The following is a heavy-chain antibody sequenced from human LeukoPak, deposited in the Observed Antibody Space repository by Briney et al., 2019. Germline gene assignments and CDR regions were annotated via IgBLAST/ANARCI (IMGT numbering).Heavy chain of an antibody. CDR3: ARGKNDILTGYSNWFDH. V-gene: IGHV3-74*01. CDR1: GFTFSSYW. J-gene: IGHJ5*02. D-gene: IGHD3-9*01. Sequence: GGSLRLSCAASGFTFSSYWMHWVRQAPGKGLVWVSRINSDGSSTNYEDSVKGRFTISRDNAKNTLYLQMNSMRAEDTAVYYCARGKNDILTGYSNWFDHWGQGTLVTVSS. CDR2: INSDGSST.